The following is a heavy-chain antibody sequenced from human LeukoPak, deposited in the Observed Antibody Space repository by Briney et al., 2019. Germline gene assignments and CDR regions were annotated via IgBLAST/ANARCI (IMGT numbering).Heavy chain of an antibody. CDR1: GYTFTSYG. D-gene: IGHD7-27*01. Sequence: GASVKVSCKASGYTFTSYGISWVRQAPRQGLEWMGWISGKNGNTNYAQKFQGRVTMTTETSTTTAYMELRSLRSDDTAVYYCARVQGVSSSNWGHYFDYWGQGTLVTVSS. J-gene: IGHJ4*02. V-gene: IGHV1-18*01. CDR2: ISGKNGNT. CDR3: ARVQGVSSSNWGHYFDY.